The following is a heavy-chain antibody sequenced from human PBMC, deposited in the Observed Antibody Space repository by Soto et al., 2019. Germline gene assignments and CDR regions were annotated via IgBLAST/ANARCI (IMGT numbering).Heavy chain of an antibody. CDR1: GCTFSSYA. Sequence: QVQLVESGGGVVQPGRCLRLSCAASGCTFSSYAMHWVRKAPGKGLEWVAVISYDGSNKYYADSVKGRFTISRDNSKNTLYLQMNSLRAEDTAVYYCARGGSGWYKDGMDVWGQGTTVTV. V-gene: IGHV3-30-3*01. CDR2: ISYDGSNK. J-gene: IGHJ6*02. D-gene: IGHD6-19*01. CDR3: ARGGSGWYKDGMDV.